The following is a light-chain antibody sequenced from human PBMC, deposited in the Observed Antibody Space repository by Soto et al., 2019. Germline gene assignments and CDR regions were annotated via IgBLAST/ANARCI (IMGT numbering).Light chain of an antibody. J-gene: IGLJ2*01. V-gene: IGLV1-40*01. Sequence: QSVLTQPPSVSGAPGQRVTISCTGSSSNIGAHYDVHWYQQLPGTAPKLLIYGNSNRPSGVPDRFSGSKSGTSASLAITGLQTEDEADYCCCSYAGAYSVILGGGTKVTVL. CDR2: GNS. CDR1: SSNIGAHYD. CDR3: CSYAGAYSVI.